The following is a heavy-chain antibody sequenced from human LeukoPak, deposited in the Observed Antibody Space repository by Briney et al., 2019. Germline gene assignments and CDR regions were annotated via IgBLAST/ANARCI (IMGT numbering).Heavy chain of an antibody. D-gene: IGHD5-12*01. J-gene: IGHJ4*02. CDR2: IYHSGST. CDR3: ARDNGYGLIDY. V-gene: IGHV4-4*02. Sequence: SETLSLTCAVSGGSIGDSYWWTWVRQPPGKGLEWIGEIYHSGSTNYNPSLKDRVTISLDKSKNQFSLKLNSMTAADTAMYYCARDNGYGLIDYWGQGTLVTVSS. CDR1: GGSIGDSYW.